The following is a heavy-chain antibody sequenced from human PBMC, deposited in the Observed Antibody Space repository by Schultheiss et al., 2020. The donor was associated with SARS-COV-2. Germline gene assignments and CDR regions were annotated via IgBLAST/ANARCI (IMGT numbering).Heavy chain of an antibody. Sequence: GGSLRLSCAASGFTFSSYAMHWVRQAPGKGLEWVSSISSSSSYIYYADSVKGRFTISRDNAKNSLYLQLNSLRAEDTAVYYCAKDRRDGYNHGLDYWGQGTLVTVSS. CDR3: AKDRRDGYNHGLDY. D-gene: IGHD5-24*01. CDR1: GFTFSSYA. CDR2: ISSSSSYI. J-gene: IGHJ4*02. V-gene: IGHV3-21*04.